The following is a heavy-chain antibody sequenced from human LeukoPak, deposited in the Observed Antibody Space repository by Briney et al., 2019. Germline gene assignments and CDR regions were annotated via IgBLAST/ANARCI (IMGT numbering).Heavy chain of an antibody. CDR1: TSR. J-gene: IGHJ5*01. V-gene: IGHV1-18*01. Sequence: VALVKVSCKATSRISWVRQAPGQGLEWMGWIGSYGGDTYYAQKFQGRVTVTTDTSTSTVYMELRSLRSDDTAVYYCARDLWNFYDDSGYYRDFDSWGQGTLVTVSS. D-gene: IGHD3-22*01. CDR2: IGSYGGDT. CDR3: ARDLWNFYDDSGYYRDFDS.